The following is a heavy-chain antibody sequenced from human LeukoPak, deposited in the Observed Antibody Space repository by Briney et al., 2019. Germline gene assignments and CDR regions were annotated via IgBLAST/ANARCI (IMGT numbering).Heavy chain of an antibody. D-gene: IGHD6-13*01. CDR3: ARDKRGSSWSTFDY. V-gene: IGHV3-30-3*01. Sequence: GSLRFSCAASGFTFSSYAMHWVRQAPGKGLEWVAVISYDGSNKYYADSVKGRFTISRDNSKNTLYLQMNSLRAEDTAVYYCARDKRGSSWSTFDYWGQGTLVTVSS. CDR2: ISYDGSNK. J-gene: IGHJ4*02. CDR1: GFTFSSYA.